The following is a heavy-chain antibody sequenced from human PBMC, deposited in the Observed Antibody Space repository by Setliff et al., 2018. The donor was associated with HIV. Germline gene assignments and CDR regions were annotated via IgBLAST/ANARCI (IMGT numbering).Heavy chain of an antibody. J-gene: IGHJ5*02. Sequence: GGSLRLSCAASGFTFINAWMNWVRQAPGKGLQWVGRIKSKSDGGTADYAAPVKGRFTISRDDSRNTLYLQMNSLKIEDTAVYYCTTDPDYDDPWGQGTLVTVSS. D-gene: IGHD4-17*01. CDR2: IKSKSDGGTA. CDR3: TTDPDYDDP. V-gene: IGHV3-15*01. CDR1: GFTFINAW.